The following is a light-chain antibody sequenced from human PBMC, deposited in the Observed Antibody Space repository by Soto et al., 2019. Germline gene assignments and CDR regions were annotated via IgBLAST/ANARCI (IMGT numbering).Light chain of an antibody. Sequence: QSALTQPASVSGSPGQSITISCTGTSSDVGGYNYVSWYQQHPGKAPKLMIYDVSNRPSGVSNRFSGSKSGSTAALTISGLQAEDEADYYCRSYTSSSTPVFGGGTKLTVL. CDR2: DVS. V-gene: IGLV2-14*01. CDR3: RSYTSSSTPV. CDR1: SSDVGGYNY. J-gene: IGLJ3*02.